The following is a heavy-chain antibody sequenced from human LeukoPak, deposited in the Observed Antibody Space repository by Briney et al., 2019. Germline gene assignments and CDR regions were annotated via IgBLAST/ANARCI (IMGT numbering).Heavy chain of an antibody. D-gene: IGHD3-10*01. J-gene: IGHJ4*02. CDR2: ISSSSSYI. V-gene: IGHV3-21*01. CDR3: ARDRNTFRESDY. CDR1: GFTFSSYS. Sequence: PGGSLRLSCAASGFTFSSYSMNWVRQAPGKGLGWVSSISSSSSYIYYADSVKGRFTISRDNAKNSLYLQMNSLRAEDTAVYYCARDRNTFRESDYWGQGTLVTVSS.